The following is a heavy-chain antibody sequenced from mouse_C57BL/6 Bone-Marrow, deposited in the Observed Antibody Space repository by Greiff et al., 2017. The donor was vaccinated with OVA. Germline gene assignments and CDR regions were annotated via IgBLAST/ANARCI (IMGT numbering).Heavy chain of an antibody. Sequence: EVQRVESGAELVRPGASVKLSCTASGFTIKDDYMHWVKQRPEQGLEWIGWIDPENGDTEYASKFQGKATITADTSSNTAYLQLSSLTSEDTAVYYCTTFYYGSSYAMDYWGQGTSVTVSS. CDR1: GFTIKDDY. V-gene: IGHV14-4*01. CDR3: TTFYYGSSYAMDY. CDR2: IDPENGDT. D-gene: IGHD1-1*01. J-gene: IGHJ4*01.